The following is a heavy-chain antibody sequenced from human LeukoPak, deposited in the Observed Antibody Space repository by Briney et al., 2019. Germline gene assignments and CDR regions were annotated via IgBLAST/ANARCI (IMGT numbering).Heavy chain of an antibody. D-gene: IGHD6-13*01. CDR3: ARVRPGIAAAGTNWFDP. J-gene: IGHJ5*02. CDR1: GGSISSYY. CDR2: IYYSGST. Sequence: PSETLSLTCTVSGGSISSYYWSWIRQPPGKGLEWIGYIYYSGSTNYNPSLKSRVTISVDTSKNQFSLKLSPVTAADTAVYYCARVRPGIAAAGTNWFDPWGQGTLVTVSS. V-gene: IGHV4-59*01.